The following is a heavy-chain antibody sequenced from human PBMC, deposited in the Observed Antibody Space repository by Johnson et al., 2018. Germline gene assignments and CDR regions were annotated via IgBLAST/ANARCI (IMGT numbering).Heavy chain of an antibody. J-gene: IGHJ6*02. CDR3: AREGGSAFTVTTSYYYGMDV. CDR2: ISHSGST. D-gene: IGHD4-17*01. CDR1: GGSFSGYY. V-gene: IGHV4-34*01. Sequence: QVQLQQWGAGLLKPSETLSLTCAVYGGSFSGYYWSWIRQPPGKGLEWIVEISHSGSTNYNPSLKSRVTISVDTSKNQFSLKLSSVTAADTAVYYCAREGGSAFTVTTSYYYGMDVWGQGTTVTVSS.